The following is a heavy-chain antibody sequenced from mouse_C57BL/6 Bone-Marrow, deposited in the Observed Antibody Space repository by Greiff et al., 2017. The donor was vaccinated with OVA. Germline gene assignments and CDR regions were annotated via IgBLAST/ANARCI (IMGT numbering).Heavy chain of an antibody. D-gene: IGHD2-3*01. V-gene: IGHV1-81*01. Sequence: QVQLKQPGAELVMPGASVKLSCKASGYTFTSYWMHWVKQRPGQGLEWIGEIDPRSGNTYYNEKFKGKATLTADKSSSTAYMELRSLTSEDSAVYFCVDGYYSDYWGQGTTLTVSS. CDR3: VDGYYSDY. CDR1: GYTFTSYW. J-gene: IGHJ2*01. CDR2: IDPRSGNT.